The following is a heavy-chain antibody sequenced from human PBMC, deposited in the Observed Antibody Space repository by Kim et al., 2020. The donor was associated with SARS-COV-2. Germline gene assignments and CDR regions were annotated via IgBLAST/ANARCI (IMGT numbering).Heavy chain of an antibody. V-gene: IGHV1-69*13. Sequence: SVKVSCKASGGTFSSYAISWVRQAPGQGLEWMGGIIPIFGTANYAQKFQGRVTITADESTSTAYMELSSLRSEDTAVYYCARIGRGGASSSSFEAFDYWGQGTLVTVSS. CDR2: IIPIFGTA. J-gene: IGHJ4*02. CDR1: GGTFSSYA. D-gene: IGHD6-6*01. CDR3: ARIGRGGASSSSFEAFDY.